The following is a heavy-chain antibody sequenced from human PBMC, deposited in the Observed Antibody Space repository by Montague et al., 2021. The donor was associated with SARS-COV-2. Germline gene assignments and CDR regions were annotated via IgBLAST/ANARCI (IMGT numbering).Heavy chain of an antibody. J-gene: IGHJ4*02. CDR1: GFTFSSYA. CDR2: ISYDGSNK. D-gene: IGHD3-16*02. CDR3: ARDTIMITFGGVTVLDY. Sequence: SLRLSCAASGFTFSSYAMHWVRQAPGKGLEWVAVISYDGSNKYYADSVKGRFTISRDNSKSTLYLQMNSLRAEDTAVYYCARDTIMITFGGVTVLDYWGQGTLVTVSS. V-gene: IGHV3-30-3*01.